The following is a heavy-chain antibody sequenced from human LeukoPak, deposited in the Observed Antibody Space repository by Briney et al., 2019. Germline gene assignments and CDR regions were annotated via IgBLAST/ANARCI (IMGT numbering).Heavy chain of an antibody. V-gene: IGHV3-33*01. CDR3: ARDWNYHALGY. D-gene: IGHD1-7*01. CDR2: IWYDGSNK. CDR1: GFTFSSYG. Sequence: PGGSLRLSCAASGFTFSSYGMHWVRPAPGKGLEWVAVIWYDGSNKYYADSVKGRFTISRDNSKNTLYLQMNSLRAEDTAVYYCARDWNYHALGYWGQGTLVTVSS. J-gene: IGHJ4*02.